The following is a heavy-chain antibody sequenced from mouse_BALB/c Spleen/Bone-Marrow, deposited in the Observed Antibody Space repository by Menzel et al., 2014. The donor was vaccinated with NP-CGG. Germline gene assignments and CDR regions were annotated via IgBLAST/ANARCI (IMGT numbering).Heavy chain of an antibody. CDR1: GFSLTSYG. CDR2: IWAGGST. CDR3: ASMITTAWFAY. J-gene: IGHJ3*01. Sequence: VKLMESGPGLVAPSQSLSITCTVSGFSLTSYGVHWVRQPPGKGLEWLGVIWAGGSTNYNSALMSRLSISKDNSKSQVFLKMNSQQTDDTAMYYCASMITTAWFAYWGQGTLVTVSA. D-gene: IGHD2-4*01. V-gene: IGHV2-9*02.